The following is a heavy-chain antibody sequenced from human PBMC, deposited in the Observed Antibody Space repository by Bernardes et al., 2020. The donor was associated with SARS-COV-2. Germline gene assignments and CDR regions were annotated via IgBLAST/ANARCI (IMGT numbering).Heavy chain of an antibody. V-gene: IGHV1-18*01. Sequence: ASVKVSCKASGYTFTSYGISWVRQAPGQGLEWMGWISADSGNTDYAQKFQGRVTMTTDTSTSTAYMELRSLRSDDRAVYYCATVVGYSYGGGWFDPWGQGTLVTVSS. CDR3: ATVVGYSYGGGWFDP. D-gene: IGHD5-18*01. J-gene: IGHJ5*02. CDR1: GYTFTSYG. CDR2: ISADSGNT.